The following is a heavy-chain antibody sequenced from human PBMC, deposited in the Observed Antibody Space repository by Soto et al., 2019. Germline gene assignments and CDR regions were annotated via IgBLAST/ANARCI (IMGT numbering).Heavy chain of an antibody. CDR2: IYYSGST. V-gene: IGHV4-59*01. Sequence: SETLSLTCTVSGGSISSYYWSWIRQPPGKGLEWIGYIYYSGSTNYNPSLKSRVTISVDTSKNQFSLKLSSVTAADTAVYYCARALYSGSYYDWFDPWGQGTLVTVST. CDR3: ARALYSGSYYDWFDP. D-gene: IGHD1-26*01. CDR1: GGSISSYY. J-gene: IGHJ5*02.